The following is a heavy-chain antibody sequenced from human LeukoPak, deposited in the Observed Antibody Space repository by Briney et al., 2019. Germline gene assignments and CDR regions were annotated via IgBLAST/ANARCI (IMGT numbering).Heavy chain of an antibody. V-gene: IGHV4-4*02. D-gene: IGHD3-10*01. CDR1: GDSISSSKW. J-gene: IGHJ6*03. CDR2: MYHSGTT. Sequence: PSETLSLTCAVSGDSISSSKWWTWVRQAPGRGLEWIGEMYHSGTTNFNPSLKSRVTISLDKSKNQFSLKLTSVTAADTAVYFCARGELWFAEVGQPIYYMDVWGKGTTVTASS. CDR3: ARGELWFAEVGQPIYYMDV.